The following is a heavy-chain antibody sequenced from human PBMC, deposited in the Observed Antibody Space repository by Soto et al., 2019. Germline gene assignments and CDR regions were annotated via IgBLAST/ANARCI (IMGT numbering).Heavy chain of an antibody. CDR2: TSASSATK. CDR3: AKNPYVWEGSGWFANWFDP. D-gene: IGHD6-19*01. Sequence: EVQLVESGGDLVQPGGSLRLSCAASGFIFSDYGMSWVRQAPGKGLEWISYTSASSATKFYADSVKGRFTISRDNAKNSLYLQMNSRRAEDTAGNYCAKNPYVWEGSGWFANWFDPCGQGSLVVVCS. CDR1: GFIFSDYG. J-gene: IGHJ5*02. V-gene: IGHV3-48*01.